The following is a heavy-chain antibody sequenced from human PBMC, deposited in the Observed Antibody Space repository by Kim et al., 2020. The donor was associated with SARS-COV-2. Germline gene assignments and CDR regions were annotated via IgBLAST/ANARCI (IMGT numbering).Heavy chain of an antibody. Sequence: ASVKVSCKASGYTFTSYGISWVRQAPGQGLEWMGWISAYNGNTNYAQKLQGRVTMTTDTSTSTAYMELRSLRSDDTAVYYCARDTLPLSYYDSSGKPRGTKAWYDPWGQGTLVTVSS. V-gene: IGHV1-18*01. CDR2: ISAYNGNT. D-gene: IGHD3-22*01. CDR3: ARDTLPLSYYDSSGKPRGTKAWYDP. CDR1: GYTFTSYG. J-gene: IGHJ5*02.